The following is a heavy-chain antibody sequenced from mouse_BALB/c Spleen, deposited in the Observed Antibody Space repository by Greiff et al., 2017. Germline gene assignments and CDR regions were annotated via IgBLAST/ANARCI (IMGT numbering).Heavy chain of an antibody. CDR3: ARQKGDGYYDAMDY. Sequence: VQGVESGPDLVQLSQSLSITCTVSGFSLTSYGVHWVRQSPGKGLEWLGVIWSGGSTDYNAAFISRLSISKDNSKSQVFFKMNSLQANDTAIYYCARQKGDGYYDAMDYWGQGTSVTASS. CDR1: GFSLTSYG. J-gene: IGHJ4*01. V-gene: IGHV2-2*02. CDR2: IWSGGST. D-gene: IGHD2-3*01.